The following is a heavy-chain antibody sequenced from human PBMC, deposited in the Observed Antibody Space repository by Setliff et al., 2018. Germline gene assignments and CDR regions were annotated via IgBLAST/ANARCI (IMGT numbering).Heavy chain of an antibody. CDR2: IGHTGSI. CDR3: ARDLGHGGDSDY. V-gene: IGHV4-38-2*02. CDR1: GYSISSGYI. Sequence: SETLSLTCTVSGYSISSGYIWGWIRQPPGKGLEWVGSIGHTGSINYNPSLKSRLTISRDTSKNQVSLKLNSVTATDTAVYYCARDLGHGGDSDYWGQGIQVTVSS. D-gene: IGHD2-21*02. J-gene: IGHJ4*02.